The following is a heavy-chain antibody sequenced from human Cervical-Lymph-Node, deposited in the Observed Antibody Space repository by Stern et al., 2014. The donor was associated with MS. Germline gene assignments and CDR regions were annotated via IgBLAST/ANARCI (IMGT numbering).Heavy chain of an antibody. Sequence: VQLEESGGGVVQAGRSLRLSCAASGFTFSSYGMHWVRQAPGKGLEWVGVIWYDGNNKYHGDSVKGRFTIARDNSKNTLYLQMSSLRAEDTAVYYCARDSGGNYVEDIDYWGQGTLVTVSS. J-gene: IGHJ4*02. CDR1: GFTFSSYG. CDR3: ARDSGGNYVEDIDY. V-gene: IGHV3-33*01. D-gene: IGHD4-23*01. CDR2: IWYDGNNK.